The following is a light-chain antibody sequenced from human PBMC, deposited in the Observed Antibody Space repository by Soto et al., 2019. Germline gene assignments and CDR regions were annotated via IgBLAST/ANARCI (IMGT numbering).Light chain of an antibody. J-gene: IGKJ2*01. V-gene: IGKV3-20*01. CDR3: QQSET. CDR2: GAS. Sequence: EIVLTQSPGTLSLSPGERATLSCRASRSVSSSYLAWYQQKPGQAPRLLIYGASSRATGIPDRFSGSGSGTDFTLTISRLEPEDFAVYYCQQSETFGQGTKLEIK. CDR1: RSVSSSY.